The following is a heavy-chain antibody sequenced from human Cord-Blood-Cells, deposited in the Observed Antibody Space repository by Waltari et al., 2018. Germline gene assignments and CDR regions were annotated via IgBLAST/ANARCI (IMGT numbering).Heavy chain of an antibody. J-gene: IGHJ2*01. V-gene: IGHV4-34*01. CDR3: ARGSDYIVVVPAASYWYFDL. CDR2: INHSGST. Sequence: QVQLQQWGAGLLKPSETLSLTCAVYGGSFSGYYWSWIRQPPGKGLEWIGEINHSGSTNYNPSLKSRVTISVDTSKNQFSLKLSSVTAADTAVYYCARGSDYIVVVPAASYWYFDLWGRGTLVTVSS. D-gene: IGHD2-2*01. CDR1: GGSFSGYY.